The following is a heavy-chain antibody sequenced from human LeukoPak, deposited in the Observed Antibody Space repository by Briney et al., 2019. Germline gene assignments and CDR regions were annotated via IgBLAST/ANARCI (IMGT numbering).Heavy chain of an antibody. V-gene: IGHV3-21*01. D-gene: IGHD1-14*01. CDR1: GFTFSSYG. CDR2: ISSGSISI. J-gene: IGHJ4*02. Sequence: PGGSLRLSCAASGFTFSSYGMHWVRQAPGKGLEWVSSISSGSISIFYADSVKGRFTISRDNAKNSLYLQMDSLRAEDTAVYYCARDRTSFDNWGQGTLVTVSS. CDR3: ARDRTSFDN.